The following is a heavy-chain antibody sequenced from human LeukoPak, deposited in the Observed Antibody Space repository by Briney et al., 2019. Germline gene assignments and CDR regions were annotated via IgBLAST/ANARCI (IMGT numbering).Heavy chain of an antibody. V-gene: IGHV3-23*01. D-gene: IGHD3-10*01. Sequence: GRSLRPSCAASGSTFTSYAMSWVRQPPGKGLEWVSAIIGSGGTTYSADSVKGRSTISGDNSTTTPYLQMNTRRPEATAVNDCSKDPGGSGNPGNWSQAPLVTVPS. CDR2: IIGSGGTT. J-gene: IGHJ4*02. CDR3: SKDPGGSGNPGN. CDR1: GSTFTSYA.